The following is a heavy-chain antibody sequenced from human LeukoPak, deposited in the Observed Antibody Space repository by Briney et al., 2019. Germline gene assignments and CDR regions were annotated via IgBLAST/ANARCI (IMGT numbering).Heavy chain of an antibody. CDR1: GGSISSYY. J-gene: IGHJ4*02. D-gene: IGHD3-22*01. V-gene: IGHV4-4*07. CDR2: IYTSGST. CDR3: ARSIAYYYDSSGYSFDY. Sequence: SETLSLTCTVSGGSISSYYWSWIRKPAGKGLEWIGRIYTSGSTHYNPSLTSRVTMSVDTSKNQFSLKLSSVTAADTAVYYCARSIAYYYDSSGYSFDYWGQGTLVTVSS.